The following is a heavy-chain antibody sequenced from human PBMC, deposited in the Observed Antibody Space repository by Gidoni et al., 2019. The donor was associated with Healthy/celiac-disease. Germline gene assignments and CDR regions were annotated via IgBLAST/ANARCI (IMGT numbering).Heavy chain of an antibody. V-gene: IGHV6-1*01. J-gene: IGHJ4*02. CDR1: GDSVSSNSAA. D-gene: IGHD4-17*01. CDR3: ARETTVVTELDY. CDR2: TYYRAKGYN. Sequence: QVQLQQSGPGLVKHSQPLSLPFAISGDSVSSNSAAWNWIRQSPSRGLEWLGRTYYRAKGYNDYAVSVKSRITINPDTAKNQVSLQLNSVTPEDTAGYYCARETTVVTELDYWGQGTLVTVSS.